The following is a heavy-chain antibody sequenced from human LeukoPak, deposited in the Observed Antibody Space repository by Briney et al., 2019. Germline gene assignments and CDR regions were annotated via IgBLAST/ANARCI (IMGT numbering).Heavy chain of an antibody. V-gene: IGHV3-20*04. J-gene: IGHJ4*02. CDR1: GFTFDDYG. CDR3: ARNQMAPRSYGGNPALEY. Sequence: RSGGSLRLSCAASGFTFDDYGMSWVRQAPGKGLEWVSGINWNGGSTGYADSVKGRFTISRDNAKNSLYLQMNSLRAEDTALYYCARNQMAPRSYGGNPALEYWGRGTLVTVSS. D-gene: IGHD4-23*01. CDR2: INWNGGST.